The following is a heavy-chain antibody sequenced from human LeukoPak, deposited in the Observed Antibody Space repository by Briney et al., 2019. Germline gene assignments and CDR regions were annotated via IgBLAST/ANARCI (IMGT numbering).Heavy chain of an antibody. Sequence: PGGSLRLSCAASGNYWMHWVRRAPEKGLVWVSHINSDGSWTSYADSVKGRFTISKDNAKNTVYLQMNNLRAEDTAVYYCVSFYETYWGRGTLVTVSS. J-gene: IGHJ4*02. CDR3: VSFYETY. CDR1: GNYW. V-gene: IGHV3-74*01. D-gene: IGHD2-2*01. CDR2: INSDGSWT.